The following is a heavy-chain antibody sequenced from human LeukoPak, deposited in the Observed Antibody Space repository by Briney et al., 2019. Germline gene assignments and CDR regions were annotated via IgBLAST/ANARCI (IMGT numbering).Heavy chain of an antibody. D-gene: IGHD5-12*01. CDR1: GFTFTSSA. CDR3: ARVTQSSGIVATMRWPQKRTNFDY. J-gene: IGHJ4*02. Sequence: SVKVSCKASGFTFTSSAMQWVRQARGQRLEWIGWIVVGSGNTNYAQKVQGRVTMTRDTSISTAYMELSRLRSDDTAVYYCARVTQSSGIVATMRWPQKRTNFDYWGQGTLVTVSS. V-gene: IGHV1-58*02. CDR2: IVVGSGNT.